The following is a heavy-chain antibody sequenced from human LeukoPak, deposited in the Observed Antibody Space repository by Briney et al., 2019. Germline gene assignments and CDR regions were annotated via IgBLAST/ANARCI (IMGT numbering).Heavy chain of an antibody. V-gene: IGHV4-38-2*02. CDR3: AREVTV. D-gene: IGHD4-23*01. CDR2: ISHSGST. CDR1: GYSISTGYY. J-gene: IGHJ4*02. Sequence: PSETLSLTCSVSGYSISTGYYWGWIRQPPGKGLEWIGSISHSGSTYYNPSLKSRVTISADTSKNQFSLKVTSVTSADTAVYYCAREVTVWGQGTLVTVSS.